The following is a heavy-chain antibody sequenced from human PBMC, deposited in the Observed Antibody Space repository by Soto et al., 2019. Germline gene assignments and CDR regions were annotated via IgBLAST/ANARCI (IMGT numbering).Heavy chain of an antibody. Sequence: QITLKESGPTLVKPTQTLTLTCTFSGFSLSTSGVGVGWIRQPPGEALEWLAIIFWDDDERYNPSLMTRLTITKDTPKNQVVLTMTNMDPADTATYYCAHRTYCSGGSCYDYWGQGTLVTVSS. J-gene: IGHJ4*02. V-gene: IGHV2-5*02. CDR1: GFSLSTSGVG. D-gene: IGHD2-15*01. CDR2: IFWDDDE. CDR3: AHRTYCSGGSCYDY.